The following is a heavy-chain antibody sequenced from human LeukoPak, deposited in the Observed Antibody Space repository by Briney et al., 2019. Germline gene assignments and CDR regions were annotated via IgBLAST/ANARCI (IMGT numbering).Heavy chain of an antibody. Sequence: ASVKVSCKVSGYTLTELSMHWVRQAPGKGLEWMGGFDPEDGETIYAQKFQGRVTITADKSTSTAYMELSSLRSEDTAVYYCARQNDYGKTFDYWGQGTLVTVSS. CDR3: ARQNDYGKTFDY. CDR1: GYTLTELS. J-gene: IGHJ4*02. V-gene: IGHV1-24*01. D-gene: IGHD4-17*01. CDR2: FDPEDGET.